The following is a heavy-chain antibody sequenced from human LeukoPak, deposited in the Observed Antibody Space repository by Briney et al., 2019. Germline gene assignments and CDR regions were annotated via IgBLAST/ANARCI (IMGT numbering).Heavy chain of an antibody. Sequence: GGSLRLSCAASGFTFSSYAMSWVRQAPGKGLEWVSAISGSGGSTYYADSVKGRFTISRDNSKNTLYLQMNSLRAEDTAVYYCASRACSSTSCYTYYFDYWAREPWSPSPQ. J-gene: IGHJ4*02. CDR2: ISGSGGST. V-gene: IGHV3-23*01. CDR1: GFTFSSYA. D-gene: IGHD2-2*02. CDR3: ASRACSSTSCYTYYFDY.